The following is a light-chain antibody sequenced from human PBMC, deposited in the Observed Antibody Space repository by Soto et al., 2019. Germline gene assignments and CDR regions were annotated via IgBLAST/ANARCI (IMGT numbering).Light chain of an antibody. CDR2: DTS. V-gene: IGLV7-46*02. CDR1: TGAVTSGHY. J-gene: IGLJ1*01. Sequence: QTVVTQEPSLTVSPGGTVTLTCGSSTGAVTSGHYPYWFQQKPGQAPRTLIYDTSNKHSWTPARFSGSLLGGKAALTLLGAQPEDEADYYCSSHNTIGTLQVFGPGTKLTVL. CDR3: SSHNTIGTLQV.